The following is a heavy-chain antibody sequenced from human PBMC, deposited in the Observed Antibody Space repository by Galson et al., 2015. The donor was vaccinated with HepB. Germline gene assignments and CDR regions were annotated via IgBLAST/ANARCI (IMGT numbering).Heavy chain of an antibody. CDR2: IYSGGST. D-gene: IGHD3-3*01. J-gene: IGHJ3*02. CDR3: ARDRRYDFWSGFSNLPNDAFDI. CDR1: GFTVSSNY. Sequence: SLRLSCAASGFTVSSNYMSWVRQAPGKGLEWVSVIYSGGSTYYADSVKGRFTISRDNSKNTLYLQMNSLRAEDTAVYYCARDRRYDFWSGFSNLPNDAFDIWGQGTMVTVSS. V-gene: IGHV3-53*01.